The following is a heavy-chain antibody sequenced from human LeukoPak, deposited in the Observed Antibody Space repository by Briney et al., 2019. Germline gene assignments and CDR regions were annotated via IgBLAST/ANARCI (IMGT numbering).Heavy chain of an antibody. D-gene: IGHD5-18*01. J-gene: IGHJ4*02. V-gene: IGHV3-21*06. Sequence: GGSLRLSCAASGFTFSTFGMNWVRQAPWKGLEWVSSISGSSSSIYYADSVKGRFTISRDNAKNSLYLQMNSLRAEDTAVYYCARGGYSYDYWGQGTLVTVSS. CDR1: GFTFSTFG. CDR2: ISGSSSSI. CDR3: ARGGYSYDY.